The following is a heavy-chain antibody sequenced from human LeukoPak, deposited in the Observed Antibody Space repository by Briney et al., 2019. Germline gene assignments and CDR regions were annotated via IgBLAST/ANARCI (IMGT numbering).Heavy chain of an antibody. CDR1: GYTFTSYD. J-gene: IGHJ6*02. V-gene: IGHV1-8*01. CDR2: MNPNSGNT. Sequence: ASVKVSCKAFGYTFTSYDINWVRQATGQGLEWMGWMNPNSGNTGYAQKFQGRVTMTRNTSISTAYMELSSLRSEDTAVYYCARGSRTRGTMVRGVGYGMDVWGQGTTVTVSS. CDR3: ARGSRTRGTMVRGVGYGMDV. D-gene: IGHD3-10*01.